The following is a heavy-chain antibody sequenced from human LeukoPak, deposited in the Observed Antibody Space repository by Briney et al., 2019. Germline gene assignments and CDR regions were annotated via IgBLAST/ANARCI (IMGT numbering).Heavy chain of an antibody. CDR2: ISGSGGST. CDR3: AKDRDWRGTNDALDI. D-gene: IGHD1-1*01. J-gene: IGHJ3*02. V-gene: IGHV3-23*01. CDR1: GFTFSSHT. Sequence: GGSLRLSCAASGFTFSSHTVTWVRQAPGKGLEWVSAISGSGGSTYYADSVKGRFTISRDNSKNTLYLQMNSLRAEDTAVYYCAKDRDWRGTNDALDIWGQGTMVTVSS.